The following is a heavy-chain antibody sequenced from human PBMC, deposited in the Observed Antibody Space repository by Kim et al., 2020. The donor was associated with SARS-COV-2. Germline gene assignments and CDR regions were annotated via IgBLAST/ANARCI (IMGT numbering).Heavy chain of an antibody. V-gene: IGHV5-51*01. J-gene: IGHJ6*04. CDR1: GYSFSSYW. CDR2: IYPGDSDT. D-gene: IGHD4-17*01. CDR3: ARQPPYGDLKYYYHGLDV. Sequence: GESLKISCQGSGYSFSSYWIGWVRQMPGKGLEWMGIIYPGDSDTRYSPSFQGQVTISADKSISTAYLQWSSLKASDTAMYYCARQPPYGDLKYYYHGLDVWGEGTTVTVSS.